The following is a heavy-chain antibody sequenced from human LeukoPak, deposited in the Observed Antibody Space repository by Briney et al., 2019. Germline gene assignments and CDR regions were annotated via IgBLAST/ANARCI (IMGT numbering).Heavy chain of an antibody. Sequence: GRSLRLSCAASGFTFSRYGMHWVRQAPGKGLERVAVISNDGSNKYYADSVKGRFTISRDNSKNTLYLQMNSLRAEDTAVYYCAKAYGGNGNDAFDIWGQGTMVTVSS. D-gene: IGHD4-23*01. CDR2: ISNDGSNK. J-gene: IGHJ3*02. CDR3: AKAYGGNGNDAFDI. V-gene: IGHV3-30*18. CDR1: GFTFSRYG.